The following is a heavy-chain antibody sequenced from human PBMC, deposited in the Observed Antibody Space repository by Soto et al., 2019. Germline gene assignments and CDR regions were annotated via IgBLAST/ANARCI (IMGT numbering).Heavy chain of an antibody. CDR1: GFTFGSYA. D-gene: IGHD6-13*01. Sequence: QVQLVESGGGVVQPGRSLRLSCAASGFTFGSYAMHWVRQAPGKGLEWVAVISSDGTNKYHADSVVGRFTTSRDNSKNTLYLQMNSLRPEDTAVFYCARGSRGQQLAHGGWFDPWGQGTLVTVSS. J-gene: IGHJ5*02. V-gene: IGHV3-30-3*01. CDR2: ISSDGTNK. CDR3: ARGSRGQQLAHGGWFDP.